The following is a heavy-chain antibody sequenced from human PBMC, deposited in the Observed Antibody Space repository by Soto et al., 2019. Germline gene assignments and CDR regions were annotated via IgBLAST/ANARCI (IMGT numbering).Heavy chain of an antibody. Sequence: SETLSLTCTVSGGSISSGGYYWSWIRQHPGKGLEWIGYIYYIGSTYYNPSLKSRVSISVDTSKNQFSLKLSSVTAADTAVYYCARFYMVRGVMGAYDIWGQGTMVTVSS. CDR2: IYYIGST. CDR1: GGSISSGGYY. J-gene: IGHJ3*02. V-gene: IGHV4-31*03. D-gene: IGHD3-10*01. CDR3: ARFYMVRGVMGAYDI.